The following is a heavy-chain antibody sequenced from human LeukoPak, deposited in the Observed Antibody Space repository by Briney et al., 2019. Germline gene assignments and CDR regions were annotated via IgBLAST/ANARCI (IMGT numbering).Heavy chain of an antibody. V-gene: IGHV3-30*04. J-gene: IGHJ4*02. CDR2: ISYDGSNK. CDR1: GFTFSSYA. Sequence: QSGGSLRLSCAASGFTFSSYAMHWVRQAPGKGLEWVAVISYDGSNKYYADSVKGRFTISRDNSKNTLYLQMNSLRAEDTAVYYCAKDLPRVYTFDYWGQGTLVTVSS. CDR3: AKDLPRVYTFDY. D-gene: IGHD2-8*01.